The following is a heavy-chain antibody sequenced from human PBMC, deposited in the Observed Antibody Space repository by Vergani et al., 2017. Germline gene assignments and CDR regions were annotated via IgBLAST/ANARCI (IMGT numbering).Heavy chain of an antibody. CDR3: ARVEGLGSGSYYNPTYFDY. CDR1: GYTFTGYY. V-gene: IGHV1-2*02. J-gene: IGHJ4*02. D-gene: IGHD3-10*01. CDR2: INPNSGGT. Sequence: QVQLVQSGAEVKKPGASVKVSCKASGYTFTGYYMHWVRQAPGQGLEWMGWINPNSGGTNYAQKFQGRVTMTRDKSISTAYMELSRLRSDDTAVYYCARVEGLGSGSYYNPTYFDYWGQGTLVTVSS.